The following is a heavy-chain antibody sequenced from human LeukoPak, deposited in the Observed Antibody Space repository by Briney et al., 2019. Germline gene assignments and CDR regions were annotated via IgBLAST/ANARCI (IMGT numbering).Heavy chain of an antibody. J-gene: IGHJ4*02. Sequence: GGSLRLSCAASGFTFDDHGMSWVRQVPGRGLEWVSGINWNGGSTGYADSVKGRFTISRDNAKNSLYLQMNSLRAEDTAVYYCARYVTMVRGVIIRIPDYWGQGTLVTVSS. V-gene: IGHV3-20*04. CDR1: GFTFDDHG. CDR2: INWNGGST. CDR3: ARYVTMVRGVIIRIPDY. D-gene: IGHD3-10*01.